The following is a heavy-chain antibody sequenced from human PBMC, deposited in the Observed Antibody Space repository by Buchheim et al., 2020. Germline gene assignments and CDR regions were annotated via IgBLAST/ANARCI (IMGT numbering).Heavy chain of an antibody. CDR3: ARGERGYSYGDATELDY. V-gene: IGHV3-74*01. CDR2: INSDGSST. D-gene: IGHD5-18*01. CDR1: GFTFSSYW. Sequence: EVQLVESGGGLVQPGGSLRLSCAASGFTFSSYWMHWVRQAPGKGLVWVSRINSDGSSTSYADSVKGRFPISRDNAKNTLYLQMNSLRAEDTAVYYCARGERGYSYGDATELDYWGQGTL. J-gene: IGHJ4*02.